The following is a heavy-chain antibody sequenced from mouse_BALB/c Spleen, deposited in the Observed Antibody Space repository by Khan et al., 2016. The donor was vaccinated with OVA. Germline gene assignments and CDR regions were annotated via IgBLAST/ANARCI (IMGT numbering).Heavy chain of an antibody. Sequence: QVTLKESGPGILQLSQTLSLTCSLSGFSLSSSGMGVAWIRQPSGKGLEWLAHIWWDDDKRYNPAMTSRLTISKDTSSNQVFLKIASVHTADTATYDCAGIGWVRDYARDYWGQGTAVTVSS. D-gene: IGHD2-14*01. CDR2: IWWDDDK. CDR3: AGIGWVRDYARDY. CDR1: GFSLSSSGMG. J-gene: IGHJ4*01. V-gene: IGHV8-8*01.